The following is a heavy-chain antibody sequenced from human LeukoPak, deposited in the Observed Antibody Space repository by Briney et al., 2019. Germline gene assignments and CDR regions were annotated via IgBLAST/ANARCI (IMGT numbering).Heavy chain of an antibody. CDR3: ARDFLLLFWEGPALYYYWGRGV. CDR1: GYTFTSYG. CDR2: ISAYNGNT. D-gene: IGHD3-3*01. J-gene: IGHJ6*04. Sequence: ASVKVSCKASGYTFTSYGISWVRQAPGQGLEWMGWISAYNGNTNYAQKLQGRVTMTTDTSTSTAYMELRSLRSDDTAVYYCARDFLLLFWEGPALYYYWGRGVGGKGTRVPVS. V-gene: IGHV1-18*01.